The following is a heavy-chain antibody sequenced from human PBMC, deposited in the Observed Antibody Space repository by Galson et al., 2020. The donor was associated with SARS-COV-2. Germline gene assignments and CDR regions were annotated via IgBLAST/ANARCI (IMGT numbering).Heavy chain of an antibody. CDR1: GFTVSSNY. V-gene: IGHV3-53*01. D-gene: IGHD2-8*01. J-gene: IGHJ4*02. CDR2: LYSGGST. CDR3: ARDLMEMGLDY. Sequence: GGSLRLSCAASGFTVSSNYMSWVRQAPGKGLEWVSVLYSGGSTYYADSVKGRFTISRDNSKNTLYLQMNSLRAEDTAVYYCARDLMEMGLDYWGQGTLVTVSS.